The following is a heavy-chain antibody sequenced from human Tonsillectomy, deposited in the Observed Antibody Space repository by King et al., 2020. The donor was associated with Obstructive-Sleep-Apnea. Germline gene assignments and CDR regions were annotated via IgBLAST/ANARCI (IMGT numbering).Heavy chain of an antibody. CDR1: GITFSNYW. D-gene: IGHD3-10*01. V-gene: IGHV3-7*01. J-gene: IGHJ6*02. CDR3: RPLYYHGMGV. CDR2: IKQDGSAE. Sequence: VQLVESGGGLVQPGGSLRLSCAASGITFSNYWMCWVRQAPGKGLEWVANIKQDGSAEFYVDSVKGRFTISRDNAENSVYLQMNNLRAEDTAVYYCRPLYYHGMGVWGQGTTVTVPS.